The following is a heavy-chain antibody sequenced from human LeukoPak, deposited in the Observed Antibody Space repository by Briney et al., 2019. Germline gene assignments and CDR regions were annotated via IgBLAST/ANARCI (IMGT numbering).Heavy chain of an antibody. CDR1: GYSISSGYY. CDR2: IYHSGST. Sequence: SETLSLTCTVSGYSISSGYYWGWIRQPPGKGLEWIGSIYHSGSTYYNPSLKSRVTISVDTSKNQFSLKLSSVTAADTAVYYCARDFSSYYDSTSNYGDAYFDYWGQGTLVTVSS. V-gene: IGHV4-38-2*02. J-gene: IGHJ4*02. CDR3: ARDFSSYYDSTSNYGDAYFDY. D-gene: IGHD3-22*01.